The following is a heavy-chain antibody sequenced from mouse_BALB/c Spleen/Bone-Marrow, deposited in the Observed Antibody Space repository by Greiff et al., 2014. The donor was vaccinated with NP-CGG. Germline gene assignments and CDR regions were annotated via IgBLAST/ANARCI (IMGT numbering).Heavy chain of an antibody. D-gene: IGHD2-2*01. CDR1: GFSLTGYG. J-gene: IGHJ4*01. CDR3: ARDRGYDSYYAMDY. Sequence: VMLVESGPGQVAPSQSLSITCTVSGFSLTGYGVNWVRQPPGKGLEWLGMIWGDGSTDYNSALKSRLSISKDNSKSQVFLKMNSPQTDDTARYYCARDRGYDSYYAMDYWGQGTSVTVSS. CDR2: IWGDGST. V-gene: IGHV2-6-7*01.